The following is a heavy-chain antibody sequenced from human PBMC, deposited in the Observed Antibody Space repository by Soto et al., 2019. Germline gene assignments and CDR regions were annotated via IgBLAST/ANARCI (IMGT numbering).Heavy chain of an antibody. CDR3: ARLYNGVCYV. V-gene: IGHV5-51*01. D-gene: IGHD2-8*01. J-gene: IGHJ6*02. Sequence: GESLKISCKGSGYTFTDYWIGWVRQLPGKGLEWMGIIYPGDSDTRYSPSFQGHVTITVDKSTNTAYLQWNTLRASDTAMYYCARLYNGVCYVWGQGTTVTASS. CDR2: IYPGDSDT. CDR1: GYTFTDYW.